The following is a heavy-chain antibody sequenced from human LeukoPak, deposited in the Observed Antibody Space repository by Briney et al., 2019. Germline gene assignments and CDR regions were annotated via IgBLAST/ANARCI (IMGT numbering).Heavy chain of an antibody. CDR3: AKDRGRYYDSSGYYWGYYFDS. CDR2: ISGSGGNT. D-gene: IGHD3-22*01. V-gene: IGHV3-23*01. Sequence: GGSLGLSCAASGFTFSTYAVNWVRQAPGKGLEWVSTISGSGGNTYYADSVKGRFTISRDNSKNTLYLQMSSLRAEDTAVYYCAKDRGRYYDSSGYYWGYYFDSWGQGILVTVST. J-gene: IGHJ4*02. CDR1: GFTFSTYA.